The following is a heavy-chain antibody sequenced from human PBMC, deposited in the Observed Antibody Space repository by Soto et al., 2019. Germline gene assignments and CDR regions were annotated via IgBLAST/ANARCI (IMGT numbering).Heavy chain of an antibody. D-gene: IGHD6-19*01. V-gene: IGHV3-30*18. CDR1: GLTFSSYG. CDR2: ISYGGSNK. CDR3: AKDSSSSGTGGYYYYGMDA. J-gene: IGHJ6*02. Sequence: GGSLTLYCAACGLTFSSYGMHWVRQAPGKGLEWVAVISYGGSNKYYADSVKGRFTISRDNSKNTLYLQMNSLRAEDTAVYYCAKDSSSSGTGGYYYYGMDAWGQGTTVTVSS.